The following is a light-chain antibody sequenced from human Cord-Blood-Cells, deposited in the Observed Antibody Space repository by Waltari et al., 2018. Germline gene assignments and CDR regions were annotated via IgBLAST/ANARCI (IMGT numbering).Light chain of an antibody. CDR2: DVS. CDR3: SSYTSSSTRV. CDR1: SSDVGGYNY. Sequence: QSALTQPASVSGSPGQSITISCTGTSSDVGGYNYVSWYQQHPGKAPKLMIYDVSNRPSGVSNRFSGSKSGNTTYLTTSGLQAEDEAYYYCSSYTSSSTRVFGGGTKLTVL. J-gene: IGLJ2*01. V-gene: IGLV2-14*01.